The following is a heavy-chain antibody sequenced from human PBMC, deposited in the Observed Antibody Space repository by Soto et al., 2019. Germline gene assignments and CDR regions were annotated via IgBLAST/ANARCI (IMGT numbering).Heavy chain of an antibody. CDR1: GFTVSSNF. Sequence: EVQLVESGGGLVQPGGSLRLSCAASGFTVSSNFMSWVRQAPGKGLEWVSVIYSGGSTYYADSVKGRFTISRDNSKNTLYLQMNSLRAEDTAVYYCAMGIAAAAWPHWGQGTLVTVSS. V-gene: IGHV3-66*01. D-gene: IGHD6-13*01. CDR3: AMGIAAAAWPH. J-gene: IGHJ4*02. CDR2: IYSGGST.